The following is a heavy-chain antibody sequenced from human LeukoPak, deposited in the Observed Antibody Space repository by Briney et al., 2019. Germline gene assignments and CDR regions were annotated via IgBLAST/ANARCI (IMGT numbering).Heavy chain of an antibody. J-gene: IGHJ4*02. V-gene: IGHV3-30*02. CDR1: GFTFSSYG. CDR3: AKAYSYGYDY. CDR2: IWDDGSKK. Sequence: TGGSLRLSCVASGFTFSSYGMHWGRRAPGKGLEGGAVIWDDGSKKYYADSVKVRFTISRDNVKNKLSLQMRSLRPGDTAVYYCAKAYSYGYDYWGQGTLVTVSS. D-gene: IGHD5-18*01.